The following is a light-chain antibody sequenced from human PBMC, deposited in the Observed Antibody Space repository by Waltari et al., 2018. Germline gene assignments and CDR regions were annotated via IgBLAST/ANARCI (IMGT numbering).Light chain of an antibody. V-gene: IGKV1-39*01. CDR2: AAS. CDR1: QSVTDS. Sequence: DIHLTQSPSSLSASVGDGVTITCRASQSVTDSLNWYQQKPGEAPKLLIYAASNLQSGVPSRFSGSGSGTDFTLTISSLHPDDFATYSCQQSYTTVRTFGLGTKVEI. CDR3: QQSYTTVRT. J-gene: IGKJ1*01.